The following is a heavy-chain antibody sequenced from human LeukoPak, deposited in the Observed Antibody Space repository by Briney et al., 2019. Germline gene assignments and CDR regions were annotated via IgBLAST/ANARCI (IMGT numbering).Heavy chain of an antibody. CDR3: ARDQRGFSYSKYYFDY. D-gene: IGHD5-18*01. CDR2: IRSKANSYAT. CDR1: GFTFSGSA. Sequence: GGSLRLSCAASGFTFSGSAMHWVRQASGKGLEWVGRIRSKANSYATAYAASVKGRFTISRDNSKNTLYLQMNSLRAEDTAVYYCARDQRGFSYSKYYFDYWGQGTLVTVSS. J-gene: IGHJ4*02. V-gene: IGHV3-73*01.